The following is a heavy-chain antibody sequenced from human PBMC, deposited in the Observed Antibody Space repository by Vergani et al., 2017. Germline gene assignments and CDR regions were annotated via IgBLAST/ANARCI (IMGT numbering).Heavy chain of an antibody. J-gene: IGHJ6*02. CDR3: ARGPILTGYYMFYYYYGMDV. CDR1: GFTFSSYA. V-gene: IGHV3-23*04. Sequence: VQLVESGGGLVKPGGSLRLSCAASGFTFSSYAMSWVRQAPGKGLEWVSAISGSGGSTYYADSVKGRFTISRDNSKNTLYLQMNSLRAEDTAVYYCARGPILTGYYMFYYYYGMDVWGQGTTVTVSS. CDR2: ISGSGGST. D-gene: IGHD3-9*01.